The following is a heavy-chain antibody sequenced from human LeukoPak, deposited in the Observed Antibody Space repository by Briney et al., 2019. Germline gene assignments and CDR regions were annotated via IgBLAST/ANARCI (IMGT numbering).Heavy chain of an antibody. CDR3: ARDGYSGSEGFDY. D-gene: IGHD5-12*01. CDR2: IYYSGST. V-gene: IGHV4-39*07. J-gene: IGHJ4*02. CDR1: GGSISSSSYY. Sequence: PSETLSLTCTVSGGSISSSSYYWGWIRQPPGKGLEWIGSIYYSGSTYCNPSLKSRVTISVDTSKNQFSLKLSSVTAADTAVYYCARDGYSGSEGFDYWGQGTLVTVSS.